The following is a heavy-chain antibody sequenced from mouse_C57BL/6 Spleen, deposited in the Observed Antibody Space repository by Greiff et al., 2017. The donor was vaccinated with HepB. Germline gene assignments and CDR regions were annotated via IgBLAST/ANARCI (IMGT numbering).Heavy chain of an antibody. CDR3: ASYRQPGGDYFDY. D-gene: IGHD3-3*01. Sequence: EVKLQQSGPELVKPGASVKISCKASGYTFTDYYMNWVKQSHGQSLEWIGDINPNNGGTSYNQKFTGKATLTVDKSSSTAYMELRSLTSEDSAVYYCASYRQPGGDYFDYWGQGTTLTVSS. V-gene: IGHV1-26*01. CDR2: INPNNGGT. CDR1: GYTFTDYY. J-gene: IGHJ2*01.